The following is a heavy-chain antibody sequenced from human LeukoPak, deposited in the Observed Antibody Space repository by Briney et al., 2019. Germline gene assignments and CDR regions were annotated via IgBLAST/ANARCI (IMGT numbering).Heavy chain of an antibody. CDR2: TNHSGST. J-gene: IGHJ4*02. CDR3: ARNPKHCSSTSCYSPGIDY. CDR1: GGSFSGYY. D-gene: IGHD2-2*01. V-gene: IGHV4-34*01. Sequence: SETLSLTCAVYGGSFSGYYWSWIRQPPGKGLEWIGETNHSGSTNYNPSLKSRVTISVDTSKNQFSLKLSSVTAADTAVYYCARNPKHCSSTSCYSPGIDYWGQGTLVTVSS.